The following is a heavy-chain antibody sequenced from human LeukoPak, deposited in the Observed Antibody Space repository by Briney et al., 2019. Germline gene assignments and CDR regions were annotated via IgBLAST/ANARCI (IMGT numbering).Heavy chain of an antibody. CDR1: GFTFTGNS. J-gene: IGHJ6*03. V-gene: IGHV3-74*01. Sequence: GGSLRLSCAASGFTFTGNSMHWVRQGPGKGLGWVARIHRDVGMTRYADSVEGRFTISRDNAKNTLYLQMNSLRAEDTAIYYCVRETGTIGYYMDVWGKGTTVTVSS. D-gene: IGHD2-15*01. CDR3: VRETGTIGYYMDV. CDR2: IHRDVGMT.